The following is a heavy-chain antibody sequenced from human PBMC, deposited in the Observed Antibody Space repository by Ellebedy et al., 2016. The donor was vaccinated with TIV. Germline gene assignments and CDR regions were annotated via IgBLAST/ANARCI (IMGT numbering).Heavy chain of an antibody. CDR1: GFTFSSYW. Sequence: GGSLRLXXAASGFTFSSYWMHWVRQAPGKGLVWVSRINSDGSSTSYADSVKGRFTISRDNAKSTLYLQMNSLRAEDTAVYYCARLKVDYGSGSLWGQGTLVTVSS. CDR3: ARLKVDYGSGSL. J-gene: IGHJ4*02. D-gene: IGHD3-10*01. V-gene: IGHV3-74*01. CDR2: INSDGSST.